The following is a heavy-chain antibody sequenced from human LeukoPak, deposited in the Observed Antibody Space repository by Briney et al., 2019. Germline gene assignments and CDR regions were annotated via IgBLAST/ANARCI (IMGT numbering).Heavy chain of an antibody. CDR1: GGSISSYY. Sequence: SETLSLTCTVSGGSISSYYWSWIRQPPGKGLERIGYIYYSGSTNYNPSLKSRVTISVDTSKNQFSLKLSSVTAADTAVYYCARYYDYVWGSYRYIWGQGTMVTVSS. D-gene: IGHD3-16*02. V-gene: IGHV4-59*01. CDR3: ARYYDYVWGSYRYI. J-gene: IGHJ3*02. CDR2: IYYSGST.